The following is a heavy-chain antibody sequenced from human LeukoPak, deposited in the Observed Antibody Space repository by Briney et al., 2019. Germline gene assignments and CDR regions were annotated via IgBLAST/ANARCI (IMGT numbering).Heavy chain of an antibody. CDR1: GGSVSSGSYY. CDR3: ARDGRDGYNYFDY. Sequence: PSETLSLTCTVSGGSVSSGSYYWSWIRQPPGKGLEWIGYIYYSGSTNYSPSLKSRVTISVDTSKNQFSLKLSSVTAADTAVYYCARDGRDGYNYFDYWGQGTLVTVSS. CDR2: IYYSGST. D-gene: IGHD5-24*01. V-gene: IGHV4-61*01. J-gene: IGHJ4*02.